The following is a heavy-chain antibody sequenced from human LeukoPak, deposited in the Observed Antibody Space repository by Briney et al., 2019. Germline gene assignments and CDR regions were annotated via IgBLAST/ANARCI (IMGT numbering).Heavy chain of an antibody. V-gene: IGHV4-31*03. CDR1: GGSISSGGYY. J-gene: IGHJ4*02. CDR3: ARDRTGDSSGYFDY. CDR2: IYYSGST. Sequence: SETLSLTCTVSGGSISSGGYYWSWIRQHPGKGLEWIGYIYYSGSTYYTPSLKSRLIISVDTSKNQFSLKLSSVTAADTAVYYCARDRTGDSSGYFDYWGQGTLVTVSS. D-gene: IGHD3-22*01.